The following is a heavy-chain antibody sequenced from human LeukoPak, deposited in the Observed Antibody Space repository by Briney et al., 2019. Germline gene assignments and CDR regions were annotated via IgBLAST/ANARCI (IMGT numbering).Heavy chain of an antibody. CDR1: GFTFSSYA. CDR3: AKGVPSAFDI. CDR2: ISGSDSST. Sequence: PGGSLRLSCAASGFTFSSYAMSWVRQAPGKGLEWVSVISGSDSSTYYADSVKGRFTISRDNSKNTLYLQMNSLRAEDTAVYYRAKGVPSAFDIWGQGTMATVSS. J-gene: IGHJ3*02. D-gene: IGHD2-2*01. V-gene: IGHV3-23*01.